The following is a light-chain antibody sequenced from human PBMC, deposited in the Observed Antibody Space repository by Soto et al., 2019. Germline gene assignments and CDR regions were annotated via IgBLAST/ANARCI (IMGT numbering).Light chain of an antibody. CDR2: SNN. CDR3: AAWDDSLSGRV. J-gene: IGLJ2*01. CDR1: SSNIGSNY. V-gene: IGLV1-47*02. Sequence: QSVLTQPPSASGTPGQRGTISCSGSSSNIGSNYVYWYQQLPGTAPKLLIYSNNQRPSGVPDRFSGSKSGTSASLAISGLRSEDEADYYCAAWDDSLSGRVFGGGTKVTVL.